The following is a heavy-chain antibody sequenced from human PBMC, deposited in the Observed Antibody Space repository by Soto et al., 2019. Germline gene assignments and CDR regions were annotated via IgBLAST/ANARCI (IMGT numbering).Heavy chain of an antibody. J-gene: IGHJ4*02. CDR2: IYYSGST. D-gene: IGHD5-18*01. Sequence: SETLSLTCTVSGGSISSYYWSWIRQPPGKGLEWIGYIYYSGSTNYNPSLKSRVTISVDTSKNQFSLKLSSVTAADTAVYYCAREGGYSYDFDYWGQGTLVTVS. CDR1: GGSISSYY. CDR3: AREGGYSYDFDY. V-gene: IGHV4-59*01.